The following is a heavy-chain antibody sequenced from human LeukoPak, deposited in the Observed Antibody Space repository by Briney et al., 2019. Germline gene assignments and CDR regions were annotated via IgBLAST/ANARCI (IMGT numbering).Heavy chain of an antibody. J-gene: IGHJ4*02. CDR3: ARALRYFDWVLFDY. D-gene: IGHD3-9*01. CDR2: ISAYNGNT. V-gene: IGHV1-18*01. Sequence: ASVKVSCKASGYTFTSYGISWVRQAPGQGLEWMGWISAYNGNTNYAQKLQGRVTMTTDTSTSTAYMELRSLRSDDTAVYYCARALRYFDWVLFDYWGQGTLVTVSS. CDR1: GYTFTSYG.